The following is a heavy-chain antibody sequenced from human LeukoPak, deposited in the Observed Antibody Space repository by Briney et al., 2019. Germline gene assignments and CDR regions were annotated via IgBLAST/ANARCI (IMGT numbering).Heavy chain of an antibody. D-gene: IGHD3-10*01. CDR3: ASMVRGVHDY. V-gene: IGHV4-59*08. CDR1: GGSISSYY. J-gene: IGHJ4*02. Sequence: SETLSFTCTVSGGSISSYYWSWIRQPPGKGLEWIGYIYYSGSTNYNPSLKSRVTISVDTSKNQFSLKLCSVTAADTAVYYCASMVRGVHDYWGQGTLVTVSS. CDR2: IYYSGST.